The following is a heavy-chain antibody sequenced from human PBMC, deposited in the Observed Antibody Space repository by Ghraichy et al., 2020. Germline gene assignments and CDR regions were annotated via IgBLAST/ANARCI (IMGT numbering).Heavy chain of an antibody. CDR2: ISGSGGST. D-gene: IGHD3-22*01. Sequence: GALRLSCAASRFTFSSYAMSWVRQAPGKGLEWVSAISGSGGSTYYADSVKGRFTISRDNSKNTLYLQINSLRAEDTAVYYCAKERAYYYDSSGYPDYWGQGTLVTVSS. CDR3: AKERAYYYDSSGYPDY. CDR1: RFTFSSYA. J-gene: IGHJ4*02. V-gene: IGHV3-23*01.